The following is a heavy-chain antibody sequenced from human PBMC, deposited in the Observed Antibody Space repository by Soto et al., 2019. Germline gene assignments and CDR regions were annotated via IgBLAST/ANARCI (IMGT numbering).Heavy chain of an antibody. Sequence: EVQLVQSEAEVKKPGESLRISCKGSGYSFTGYWISWVRQMPGKGLEWMGRIDPSDSYTNYSPSFQGHVTISADKSISTDSLQWSSLKASDTAMYYCARQVVGYCSGGSCTPFDYWGQGTLVTVSS. CDR2: IDPSDSYT. CDR1: GYSFTGYW. D-gene: IGHD2-15*01. J-gene: IGHJ4*02. CDR3: ARQVVGYCSGGSCTPFDY. V-gene: IGHV5-10-1*01.